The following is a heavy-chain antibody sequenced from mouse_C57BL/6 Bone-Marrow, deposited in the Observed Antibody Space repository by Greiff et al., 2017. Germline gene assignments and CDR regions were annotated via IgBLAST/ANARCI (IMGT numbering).Heavy chain of an antibody. CDR3: ARPYEKNYVYVYV. D-gene: IGHD1-1*01. J-gene: IGHJ1*03. CDR2: IYPGSGST. V-gene: IGHV1-55*01. CDR1: GYTFTSYW. Sequence: QVQLQQPGAELVKPGASVKMSCKASGYTFTSYWLTWVKQRPGQGLEWIGDIYPGSGSTNYNEKLKSKATLTVDTSSSTAYSQRSSLTSEYSAVYCCARPYEKNYVYVYVGGTGTTGTVSS.